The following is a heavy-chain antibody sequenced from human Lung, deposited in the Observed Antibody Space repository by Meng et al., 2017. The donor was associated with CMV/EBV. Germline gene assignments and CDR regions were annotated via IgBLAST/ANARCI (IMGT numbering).Heavy chain of an antibody. V-gene: IGHV3-9*03. D-gene: IGHD3-10*01. CDR2: INWNSGSV. J-gene: IGHJ4*02. CDR1: AFNFDGYA. CDR3: AKDSFYASGSYYNYPYYFDY. Sequence: SLKISCAASAFNFDGYAMHWVRQAPGKGLEWVSSINWNSGSVGYGDSVKGRFTISRDNAKSSLYLQMSRLRDEDMALYFCAKDSFYASGSYYNYPYYFDYWRQGTLVTVSS.